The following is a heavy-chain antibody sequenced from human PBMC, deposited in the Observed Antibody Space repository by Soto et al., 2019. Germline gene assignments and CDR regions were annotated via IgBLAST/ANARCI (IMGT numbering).Heavy chain of an antibody. CDR3: ARAQALWIELLIHKSYYYYYGMAV. D-gene: IGHD5-18*01. CDR1: GFTFTSSA. V-gene: IGHV1-58*01. J-gene: IGHJ6*02. Sequence: QMQLAQSGPEVKKPGTSVKVSCKASGFTFTSSAVPWVRQARGQRLAWIGWIVVGSGNTNYAQQLQGRVTMTTDTSTSRDYRELGSLRSDETAVYYCARAQALWIELLIHKSYYYYYGMAVWGQGTTVTVSS. CDR2: IVVGSGNT.